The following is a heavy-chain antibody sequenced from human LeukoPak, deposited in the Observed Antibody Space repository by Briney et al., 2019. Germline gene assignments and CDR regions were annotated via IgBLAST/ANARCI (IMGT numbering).Heavy chain of an antibody. V-gene: IGHV5-51*01. CDR2: IYPGDSDT. CDR3: ARPREGPHDAFDI. CDR1: GYSFTSYW. Sequence: GESLKISCKGSGYSFTSYWIGWVRQMPGKGLEWMGIIYPGDSDTRYSPSFQGRVTISADKSISTAYLQWSSLKASDTAMYYCARPREGPHDAFDIWGQGTMVTVSS. J-gene: IGHJ3*02. D-gene: IGHD1-26*01.